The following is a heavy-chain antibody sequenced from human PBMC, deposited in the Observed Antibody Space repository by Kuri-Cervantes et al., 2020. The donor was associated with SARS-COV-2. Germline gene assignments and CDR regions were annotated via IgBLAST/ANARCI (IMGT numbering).Heavy chain of an antibody. D-gene: IGHD3-9*01. J-gene: IGHJ3*02. CDR1: GYTFTSYD. V-gene: IGHV1-8*01. CDR2: MNPNSGNT. CDR3: ARAPGVDYDILTGYYRPPYPDAFDI. Sequence: ASVKVSCKASGYTFTSYDINWVRQATGQGLEWMGWMNPNSGNTGYAQKFQGRVTMTRDTSTSTVYMELSSLRSEDTAVYYCARAPGVDYDILTGYYRPPYPDAFDIWGQGTMVTVS.